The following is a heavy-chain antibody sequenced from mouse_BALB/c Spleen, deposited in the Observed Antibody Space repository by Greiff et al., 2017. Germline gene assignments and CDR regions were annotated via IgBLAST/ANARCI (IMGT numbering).Heavy chain of an antibody. Sequence: LQQSGAELVKPGASVKMSCKASGYTFTSYNMHWVKQTPGQGLEWIGAIYPGNGDTSYNQKFKGKATLTADKSSSTAYMQLSSLTSEDSAVYYCARWGYDTWFAYWGQGTLVTVSA. V-gene: IGHV1-12*01. CDR1: GYTFTSYN. D-gene: IGHD2-2*01. CDR2: IYPGNGDT. CDR3: ARWGYDTWFAY. J-gene: IGHJ3*01.